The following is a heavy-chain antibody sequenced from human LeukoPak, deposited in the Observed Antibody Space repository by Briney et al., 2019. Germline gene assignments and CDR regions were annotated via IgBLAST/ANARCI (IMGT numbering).Heavy chain of an antibody. CDR3: ARRGRASSGYYIDYYFDY. CDR2: IYYSGST. V-gene: IGHV4-59*01. D-gene: IGHD3-22*01. CDR1: GGSISSYY. J-gene: IGHJ4*02. Sequence: SETLSLTCTVSGGSISSYYWSRIRQPPGKGVEWIGYIYYSGSTNYNPSLKSRVTISVDTSKNQFSLKLSSVTAADTAVYYCARRGRASSGYYIDYYFDYWGQGTLVTVSS.